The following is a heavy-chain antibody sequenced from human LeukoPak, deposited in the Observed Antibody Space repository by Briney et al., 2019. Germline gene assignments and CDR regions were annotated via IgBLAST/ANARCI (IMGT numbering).Heavy chain of an antibody. J-gene: IGHJ4*02. CDR2: ISVSSSYI. V-gene: IGHV3-21*01. CDR1: GFIFSSHR. Sequence: PGGSLRLSCAVSGFIFSSHRIIWVRQAPGKGLEWVSSISVSSSYIFYADSVRGRFTISRDNAKNSLYLQMNSLRADDTAVYFSAPSHDSSGDDWGQGTLVTVSS. CDR3: APSHDSSGDD. D-gene: IGHD3-22*01.